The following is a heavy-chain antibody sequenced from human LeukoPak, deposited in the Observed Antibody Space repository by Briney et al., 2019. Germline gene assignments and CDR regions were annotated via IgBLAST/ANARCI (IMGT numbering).Heavy chain of an antibody. CDR3: ARGLLDTSYDSSGYYYFDY. Sequence: SETLSLTCAVYGGSFSGYYWSWIRQPPGKGLEWIGEINHSGSTNYNPSLKSRVTISVDTSKNQFSLKLSSMTAADTAVYYCARGLLDTSYDSSGYYYFDYWGQGTLVTVSS. CDR2: INHSGST. CDR1: GGSFSGYY. D-gene: IGHD3-22*01. V-gene: IGHV4-34*01. J-gene: IGHJ4*02.